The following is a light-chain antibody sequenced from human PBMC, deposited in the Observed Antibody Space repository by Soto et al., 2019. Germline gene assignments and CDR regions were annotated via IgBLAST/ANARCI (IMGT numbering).Light chain of an antibody. CDR1: SSDFGGYNY. J-gene: IGLJ1*01. V-gene: IGLV2-14*01. CDR3: SSYTSSSTYV. Sequence: QSALTQPASVSGSPGHSITISFTGTSSDFGGYNYVSWYQQYPGKAPRLVISDVSNRPSGVSNRFSGSKSGNSASLTISGLQAEDEADYYCSSYTSSSTYVFGTGTKLTVL. CDR2: DVS.